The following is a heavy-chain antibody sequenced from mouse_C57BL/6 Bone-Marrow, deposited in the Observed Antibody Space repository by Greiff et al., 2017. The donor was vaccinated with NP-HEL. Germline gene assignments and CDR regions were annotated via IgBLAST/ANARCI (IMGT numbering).Heavy chain of an antibody. CDR3: ARDPSTGWDWYFDV. CDR2: ISYDGSN. Sequence: EVQLQESGPGLVKPSQSLSLTCSVTGYSITSGYYWNWIRQFPGNKLEWMGYISYDGSNNYNPSLKNRISITRDTSKNQFFLKLNSVTTEDTATYYCARDPSTGWDWYFDVWGTGTTVTVSS. J-gene: IGHJ1*03. D-gene: IGHD4-1*02. CDR1: GYSITSGYY. V-gene: IGHV3-6*01.